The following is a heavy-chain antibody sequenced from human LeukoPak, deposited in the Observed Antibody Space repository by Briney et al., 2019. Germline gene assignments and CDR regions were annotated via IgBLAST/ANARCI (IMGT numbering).Heavy chain of an antibody. V-gene: IGHV1-24*01. CDR1: GYTLTELS. CDR3: ATIRYDILTGSEAEYFQR. D-gene: IGHD3-9*01. J-gene: IGHJ1*01. Sequence: ASVKVSCKVSGYTLTELSMHWVRQAPGKGLEWMGGFDPEDGETIYAQKFQGRVTMTDDTSTDTAYMELSSLRSEDTAVYYCATIRYDILTGSEAEYFQRWGQGTLVTVSS. CDR2: FDPEDGET.